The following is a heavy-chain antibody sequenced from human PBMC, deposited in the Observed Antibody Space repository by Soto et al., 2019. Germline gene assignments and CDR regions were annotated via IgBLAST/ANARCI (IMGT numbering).Heavy chain of an antibody. J-gene: IGHJ2*01. CDR3: TRDVSSRYFDL. V-gene: IGHV3-33*01. Sequence: QVQLVESGGGVVQPGRSLRLSCAASGFTFRNYGMHWVRQAPGKGLEWVAVIWYDGSNTYYADSVKGRFTISRDNSKNTLHLQMNGLRAKDTAVYYCTRDVSSRYFDLWGRGSLVTVSS. CDR2: IWYDGSNT. CDR1: GFTFRNYG.